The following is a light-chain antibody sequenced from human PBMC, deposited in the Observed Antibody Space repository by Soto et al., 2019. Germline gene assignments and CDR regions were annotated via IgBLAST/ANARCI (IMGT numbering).Light chain of an antibody. J-gene: IGKJ1*01. CDR1: QSVSSY. Sequence: EIVLTQSPATLSLSPGERATLSCWASQSVSSYLAWYQHKPGQAPRLLIYDASNRATGIPARFSGSGSGTDFTLTISSLEPEDFAVYYCQQRSNWPWTCGRGTKVEIK. V-gene: IGKV3-11*01. CDR2: DAS. CDR3: QQRSNWPWT.